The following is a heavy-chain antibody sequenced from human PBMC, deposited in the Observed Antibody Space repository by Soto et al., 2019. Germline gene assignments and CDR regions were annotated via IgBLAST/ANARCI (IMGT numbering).Heavy chain of an antibody. V-gene: IGHV3-74*01. CDR3: ARGGTGHGRDV. J-gene: IGHJ6*02. CDR2: INSDGSII. CDR1: GFTLSGYW. Sequence: EVQLVESGGDLVQTGGSLRLSCAASGFTLSGYWMYWVRQAPGKGLVWVSRINSDGSIIDYADSVKGRITISRDNARKQVFRKRKSLRVEDRAVFYCARGGTGHGRDVWGQGTTVTVSS.